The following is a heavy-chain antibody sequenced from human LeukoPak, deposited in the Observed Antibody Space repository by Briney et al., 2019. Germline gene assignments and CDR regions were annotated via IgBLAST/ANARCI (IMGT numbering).Heavy chain of an antibody. CDR3: ARASVFSPTGYPYYFDY. Sequence: GSSVKVSCKASGGTFSSYAISWVRQAPGQGLEWMGGIIPIFGTANYAQKFQGRVTITTDESTSTAYMELSSLRSEDTAVYYSARASVFSPTGYPYYFDYWGQGTLVTVSS. CDR2: IIPIFGTA. CDR1: GGTFSSYA. V-gene: IGHV1-69*05. J-gene: IGHJ4*02. D-gene: IGHD3-9*01.